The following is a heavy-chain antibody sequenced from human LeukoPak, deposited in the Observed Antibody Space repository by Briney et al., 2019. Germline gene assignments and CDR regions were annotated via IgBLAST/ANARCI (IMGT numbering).Heavy chain of an antibody. D-gene: IGHD3-10*01. Sequence: ASVKVSCKASGYTFTSYGISWVRQAPGQGLEWMGWISAYNGNTNYAQKLQGRVTMTTDTSTSTAYMELRSLRSEDTAVYYCARVFAYYYGSGSLDYWGQGTLVTVSS. CDR3: ARVFAYYYGSGSLDY. CDR1: GYTFTSYG. J-gene: IGHJ4*02. V-gene: IGHV1-18*01. CDR2: ISAYNGNT.